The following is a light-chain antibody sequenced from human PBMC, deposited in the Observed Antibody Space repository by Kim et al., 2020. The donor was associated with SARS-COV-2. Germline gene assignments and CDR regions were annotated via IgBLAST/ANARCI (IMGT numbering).Light chain of an antibody. CDR2: RNN. Sequence: GQRVTLSCSGSSSNIGSNYVYWYQQLPGTAPKLLIYRNNQRPSGVPDRFSGSKSGTSAYLAISGLRSGDEADYYCAAWDDSLSGRVFGGGTKLTVL. CDR1: SSNIGSNY. V-gene: IGLV1-47*01. CDR3: AAWDDSLSGRV. J-gene: IGLJ3*02.